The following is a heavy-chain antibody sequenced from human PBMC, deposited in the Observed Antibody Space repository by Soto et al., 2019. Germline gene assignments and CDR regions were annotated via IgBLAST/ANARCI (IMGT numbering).Heavy chain of an antibody. CDR3: ARRDRSGCAYWLDT. CDR1: GGAISDGYY. D-gene: IGHD3-22*01. V-gene: IGHV4-31*03. Sequence: SETLSLTCTVSGGAISDGYYWICIRQHPGKGLEWIWSISDSGSTSYNPSLKSRLTISVDTSKNQFSLNLRSVTAADTAVYYCARRDRSGCAYWLDTWGQGTLVTVSS. CDR2: ISDSGST. J-gene: IGHJ5*02.